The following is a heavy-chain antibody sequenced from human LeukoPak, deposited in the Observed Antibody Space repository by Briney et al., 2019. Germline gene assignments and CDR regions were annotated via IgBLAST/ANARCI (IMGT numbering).Heavy chain of an antibody. CDR1: GYSFADYY. Sequence: ASVKVSSTASGYSFADYYMHRVRQGPGQGLEWMGWIKPNSGDTRSAQKFQGRVIMTRDTSTGTAYMELSSLRYDDTAVYYCATNILVRDIINWFDPWGQGTLVTVSS. D-gene: IGHD3-10*01. CDR3: ATNILVRDIINWFDP. J-gene: IGHJ5*02. CDR2: IKPNSGDT. V-gene: IGHV1-2*02.